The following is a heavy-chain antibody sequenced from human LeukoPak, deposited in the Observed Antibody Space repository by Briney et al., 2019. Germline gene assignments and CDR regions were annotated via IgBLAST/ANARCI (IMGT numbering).Heavy chain of an antibody. D-gene: IGHD5-24*01. CDR3: AKVARDGYNDY. V-gene: IGHV3-33*06. CDR1: GFTFSSSG. J-gene: IGHJ3*01. Sequence: PGRSLRLSCAASGFTFSSSGMHWVRQAPGSRLEWVAVIWYDGSNKYYADSVKGRFTISRDNSKNTLYLQMNSLRAEDTALYYCAKVARDGYNDYWGQGTMLTVSS. CDR2: IWYDGSNK.